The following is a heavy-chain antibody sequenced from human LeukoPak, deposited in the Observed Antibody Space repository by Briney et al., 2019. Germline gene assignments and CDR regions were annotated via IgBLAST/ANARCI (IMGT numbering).Heavy chain of an antibody. Sequence: SETLSLTCTVSGCSISSYYWSWIRQPPGKGLEWMGYIYYSGSNNYNPSLKSRVTISVDTSKNQFSLKLSSVTAADTAVYYCARSSGIVVVPAAYYDYWGQGTLVTVSS. V-gene: IGHV4-59*01. D-gene: IGHD2-2*01. J-gene: IGHJ4*02. CDR3: ARSSGIVVVPAAYYDY. CDR2: IYYSGSN. CDR1: GCSISSYY.